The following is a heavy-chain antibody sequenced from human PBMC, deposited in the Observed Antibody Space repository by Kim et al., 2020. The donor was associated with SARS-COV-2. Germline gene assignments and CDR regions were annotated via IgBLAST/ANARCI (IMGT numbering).Heavy chain of an antibody. J-gene: IGHJ4*02. V-gene: IGHV6-1*01. Sequence: YNDYAVAVKSRKTINPDTSKNQFSLQLTSVTPEDTAVYYCARDSVRHFDYWGQGTLVTVSS. CDR3: ARDSVRHFDY. CDR2: YN. D-gene: IGHD6-6*01.